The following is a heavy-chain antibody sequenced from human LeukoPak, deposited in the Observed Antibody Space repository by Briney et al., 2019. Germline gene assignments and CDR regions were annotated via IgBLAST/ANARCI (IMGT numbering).Heavy chain of an antibody. J-gene: IGHJ5*02. CDR3: TRSGPTKTTMVRRVNWFDP. CDR2: ISATSAYI. Sequence: GGSLRLSCVTSGFIFSRYTMNWVRQAPGKGLEWVSSISATSAYIFYAASVKGRFTISRDNAKNSLFLQMNSLRADDTAVYYCTRSGPTKTTMVRRVNWFDPWGQGTLVTVSS. CDR1: GFIFSRYT. D-gene: IGHD3-10*01. V-gene: IGHV3-21*01.